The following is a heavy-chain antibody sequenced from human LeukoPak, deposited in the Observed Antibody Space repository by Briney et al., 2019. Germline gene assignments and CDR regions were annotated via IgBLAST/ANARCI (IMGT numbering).Heavy chain of an antibody. CDR3: ARGDGFNFDY. CDR2: LYISGTS. CDR1: GGSMSRYY. V-gene: IGHV4-4*07. J-gene: IGHJ4*02. Sequence: SETLSLTCTVSGGSMSRYYWNWIRQPARKGLEWIGRLYISGTSNYNPSLKSRVSISVDKSKNQFSLKLTSVTAADTAVYYCARGDGFNFDYWGQGTLVTVSS. D-gene: IGHD5-24*01.